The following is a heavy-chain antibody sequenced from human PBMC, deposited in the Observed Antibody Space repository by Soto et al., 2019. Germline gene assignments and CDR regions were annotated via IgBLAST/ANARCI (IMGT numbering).Heavy chain of an antibody. J-gene: IGHJ5*02. CDR3: ARISGYIP. V-gene: IGHV3-30-3*01. Sequence: PGGSLRLSCAASGFTFSSYAMHWVRQAPGKGLEWVAVISYDGSNKYYADSVKGRFTISRDNSKNTLYLQMNSLRAEDTAVYYCARISGYIPWGQGTLVTVSS. CDR1: GFTFSSYA. CDR2: ISYDGSNK. D-gene: IGHD3-22*01.